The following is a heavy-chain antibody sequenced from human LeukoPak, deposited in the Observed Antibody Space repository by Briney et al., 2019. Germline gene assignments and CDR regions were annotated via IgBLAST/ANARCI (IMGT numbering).Heavy chain of an antibody. CDR1: GGSISSYY. J-gene: IGHJ4*02. CDR2: VYYSGST. CDR3: ARGLSSGWWRGGFDY. D-gene: IGHD6-19*01. Sequence: SETLSLTCTVSGGSISSYYWSWIRQPPGKGLEWIGYVYYSGSTNYSPSLKSRVTISVDTSKNQFSLKLSSVTAADTAVYYCARGLSSGWWRGGFDYWGQGTLVTVSS. V-gene: IGHV4-59*01.